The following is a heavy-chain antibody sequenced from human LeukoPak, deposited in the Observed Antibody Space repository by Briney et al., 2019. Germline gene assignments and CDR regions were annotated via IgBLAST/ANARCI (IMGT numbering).Heavy chain of an antibody. CDR2: INPSGGST. CDR1: GYTFTSYY. Sequence: ASVKVSCKASGYTFTSYYMHCVRQAPGHGLEWMRTINPSGGSTSYAQKFQGRVTMTRDTSTSTVYMELSSLRSEDTAVYYCARPPSSIAARGYFDYWGQGTLVTVSS. D-gene: IGHD6-6*01. J-gene: IGHJ4*02. V-gene: IGHV1-46*01. CDR3: ARPPSSIAARGYFDY.